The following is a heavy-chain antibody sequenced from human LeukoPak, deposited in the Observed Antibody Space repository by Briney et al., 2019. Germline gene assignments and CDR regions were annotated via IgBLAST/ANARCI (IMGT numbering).Heavy chain of an antibody. V-gene: IGHV3-64*01. CDR3: ARGPYDSTNYYYDY. Sequence: PGGSLRLSCAASGFTFSNYGMHWVRQAPGKGLEYVSSISSNGGRTYYANSVKGRFTISRDNSKNTLYLQMGSLRDEDMAVYYCARGPYDSTNYYYDYWGQGTLVTVSS. CDR2: ISSNGGRT. J-gene: IGHJ4*02. D-gene: IGHD3-22*01. CDR1: GFTFSNYG.